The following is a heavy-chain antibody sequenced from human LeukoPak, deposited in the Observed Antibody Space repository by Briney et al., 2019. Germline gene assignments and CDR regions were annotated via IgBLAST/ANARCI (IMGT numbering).Heavy chain of an antibody. V-gene: IGHV3-7*02. Sequence: GGSLRLSCAASGFIFSSYWMSWVRQAPGKGLEWVANIKQDGSEKYYVDSVKGRFTISRDNAKNSLYLQMNSLRAEDTAVYYCARSDNLDYWGQGTLVTVSS. D-gene: IGHD1-1*01. CDR2: IKQDGSEK. CDR3: ARSDNLDY. CDR1: GFIFSSYW. J-gene: IGHJ4*02.